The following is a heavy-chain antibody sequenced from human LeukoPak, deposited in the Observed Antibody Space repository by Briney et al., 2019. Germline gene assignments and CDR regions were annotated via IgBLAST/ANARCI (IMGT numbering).Heavy chain of an antibody. J-gene: IGHJ3*02. V-gene: IGHV3-9*03. Sequence: PGGSLRLSCAASGFTLDDYAMHWVRQAPGKGLEWVSGISWNSGSIGYADSVKGRFSLSRENAKNSLYLQMNSLRAEDMALYYCAKDYGSGSGTFDAFDIWGQGTMVTVSS. CDR2: ISWNSGSI. D-gene: IGHD1-26*01. CDR3: AKDYGSGSGTFDAFDI. CDR1: GFTLDDYA.